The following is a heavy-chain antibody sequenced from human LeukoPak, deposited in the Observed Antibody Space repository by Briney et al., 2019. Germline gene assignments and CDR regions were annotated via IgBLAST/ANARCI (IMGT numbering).Heavy chain of an antibody. D-gene: IGHD3-3*01. V-gene: IGHV3-30*01. J-gene: IGHJ4*02. Sequence: PGGSLRLSCAASGFTFSSYAMHWVRQAPGKGLEWVAVISYDGSNKYYADSVKGRFTISRDNSKNTLYLQMNSLRAEDTAVYYCARDRTIFGVVIKYYFDYWGQGTLVTVSS. CDR2: ISYDGSNK. CDR3: ARDRTIFGVVIKYYFDY. CDR1: GFTFSSYA.